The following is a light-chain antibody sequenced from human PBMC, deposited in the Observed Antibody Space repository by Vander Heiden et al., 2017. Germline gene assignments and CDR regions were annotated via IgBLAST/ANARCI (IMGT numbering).Light chain of an antibody. CDR3: QQYYTTLA. CDR1: QSVLYSSNNKNY. Sequence: DIVMTQSPDSLAVSLGERATINCKSSQSVLYSSNNKNYLAWYRQKPGQPPELLIYWASTRESGVPDRFSDSGSGTDFTLTISSLQAEDVAVYYCQQYYTTLAFGQGTRLEIK. CDR2: WAS. V-gene: IGKV4-1*01. J-gene: IGKJ5*01.